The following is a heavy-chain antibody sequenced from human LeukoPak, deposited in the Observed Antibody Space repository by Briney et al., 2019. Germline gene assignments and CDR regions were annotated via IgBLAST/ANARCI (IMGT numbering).Heavy chain of an antibody. Sequence: GASVKVSCKVSGYTLTELSMHWVRQAPGKGLQWMGGFDPEDGETIYAQKFQGRVTMTEDTSTDTAYMELSSLRSEDTAVYYCATGHMITFGGVIVPPYYFDYWGQGTLVTVSS. CDR2: FDPEDGET. D-gene: IGHD3-16*02. CDR3: ATGHMITFGGVIVPPYYFDY. V-gene: IGHV1-24*01. CDR1: GYTLTELS. J-gene: IGHJ4*02.